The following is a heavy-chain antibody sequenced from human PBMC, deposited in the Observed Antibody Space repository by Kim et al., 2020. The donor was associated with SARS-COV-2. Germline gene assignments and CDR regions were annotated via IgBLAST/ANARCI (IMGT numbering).Heavy chain of an antibody. Sequence: GGSTYYADSVKGRFTISRDNSKNTLYLQMNSLRAEDTAVYYCARGGLRAYWGQGTLVTVSS. CDR3: ARGGLRAY. J-gene: IGHJ4*02. V-gene: IGHV3-66*01. CDR2: GGST. D-gene: IGHD5-12*01.